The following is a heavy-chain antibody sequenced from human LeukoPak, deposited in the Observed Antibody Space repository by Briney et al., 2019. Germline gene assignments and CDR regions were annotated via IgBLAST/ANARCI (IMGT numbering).Heavy chain of an antibody. CDR2: ISWNSGSI. CDR1: GFTFDDYA. V-gene: IGHV3-9*01. CDR3: AKDPENGFDY. J-gene: IGHJ4*02. D-gene: IGHD1-14*01. Sequence: PGGSLRLSCAASGFTFDDYAMHWVRQAPGKGLEWVSGISWNSGSIGYADSVKGRFTISRDNAKNSLYLQMNSLRAEDTAVYYCAKDPENGFDYWGQGTLVTVSS.